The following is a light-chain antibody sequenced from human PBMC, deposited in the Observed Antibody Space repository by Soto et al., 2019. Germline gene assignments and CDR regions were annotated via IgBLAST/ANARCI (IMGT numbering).Light chain of an antibody. J-gene: IGLJ3*02. V-gene: IGLV1-47*01. CDR3: ATWDDSLRGWV. Sequence: SVLTQPPSASGTPGQRVTISCSGSSSNIGDSYGYWFQQLPGTAPKLLIYRNNQRPSGVPDRFSGSKSGTSASLAISGLRPEDEADYYCATWDDSLRGWVFGGGTKVTVL. CDR2: RNN. CDR1: SSNIGDSY.